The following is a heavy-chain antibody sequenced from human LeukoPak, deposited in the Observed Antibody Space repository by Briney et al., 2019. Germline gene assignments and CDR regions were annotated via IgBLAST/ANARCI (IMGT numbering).Heavy chain of an antibody. CDR1: GYSFTSYW. CDR3: ARSRGDADDAFDI. V-gene: IGHV5-10-1*04. CDR2: IDPSDSYT. Sequence: GESLKISCQGSGYSFTSYWISWVRQLPGKGLEWMGRIDPSDSYTNYSPSFQGQVTISADKSISTAYLQWSSLKASDTAMYYCARSRGDADDAFDIWGQGTMVTVS. J-gene: IGHJ3*02.